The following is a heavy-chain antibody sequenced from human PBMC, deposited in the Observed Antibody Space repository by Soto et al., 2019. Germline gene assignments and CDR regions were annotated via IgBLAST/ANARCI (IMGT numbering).Heavy chain of an antibody. Sequence: EVQLVESGGGLVQPGGSLRLSCAASGFTVSSNYMSWVRQAPGKGLEWVSVIYSGGSTYYADSVKGRFTISRHNSKNTLYLQMNSLGAEDTAVYYCARDRVGYCSGGSCYSVDWYFDLWGRGTLVTVSS. V-gene: IGHV3-53*04. CDR3: ARDRVGYCSGGSCYSVDWYFDL. CDR2: IYSGGST. CDR1: GFTVSSNY. J-gene: IGHJ2*01. D-gene: IGHD2-15*01.